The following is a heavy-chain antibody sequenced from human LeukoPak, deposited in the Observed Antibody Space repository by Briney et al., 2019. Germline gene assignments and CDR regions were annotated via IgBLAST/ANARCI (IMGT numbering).Heavy chain of an antibody. J-gene: IGHJ6*04. D-gene: IGHD3-10*01. Sequence: PGGSLRLSCSASGFTFSSYAMHWVRQAPGKGLEXXXXXSSNGGSTHYADSVKGRFTISRDNSKNTLYLQMSSLRAEDTAVYYCVTSRPSGGYYYYYGMDVWGKGTTVTVSS. CDR2: XSSNGGST. CDR3: VTSRPSGGYYYYYGMDV. CDR1: GFTFSSYA. V-gene: IGHV3-64D*06.